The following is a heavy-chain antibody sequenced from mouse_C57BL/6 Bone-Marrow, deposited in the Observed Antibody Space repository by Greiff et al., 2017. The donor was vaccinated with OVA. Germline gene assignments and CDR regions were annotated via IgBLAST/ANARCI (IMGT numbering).Heavy chain of an antibody. CDR1: GYTFTSYW. J-gene: IGHJ4*01. CDR2: INPSSGYT. V-gene: IGHV1-7*01. Sequence: QVHVKQSGAELAKPGASEKLSCKASGYTFTSYWMHWVKQRPGQGLEWIGYINPSSGYTKYNQKFKDKATLTADKSSSTAYMQLSSLTYEDSAVYYCASWRGIGYDYDGYYAMDYWGQGTSVTVSS. D-gene: IGHD2-4*01. CDR3: ASWRGIGYDYDGYYAMDY.